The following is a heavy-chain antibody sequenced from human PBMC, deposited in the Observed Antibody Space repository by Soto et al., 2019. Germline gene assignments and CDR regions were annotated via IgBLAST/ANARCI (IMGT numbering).Heavy chain of an antibody. V-gene: IGHV1-58*01. CDR2: IVLGNGNT. J-gene: IGHJ5*02. Sequence: QMHLVQSGPEVKRPGTSLKVSCKASGFTFSSSAVQWVRQARGQPLEWIGWIVLGNGNTNYAQKFQHRVTITRDMSTSTAYMEVRSLTSEDTAVYYCATRIGNIGWYWLDTWGQGTLVTVSS. D-gene: IGHD6-19*01. CDR1: GFTFSSSA. CDR3: ATRIGNIGWYWLDT.